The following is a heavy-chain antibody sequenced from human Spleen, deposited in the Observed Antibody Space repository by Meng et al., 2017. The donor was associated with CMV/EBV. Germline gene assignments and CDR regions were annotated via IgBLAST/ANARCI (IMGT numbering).Heavy chain of an antibody. J-gene: IGHJ4*02. V-gene: IGHV4-30-2*01. D-gene: IGHD3-22*01. Sequence: HLQLTEARSGLVKASQTLPLTCAVSGGSISSGGYSWSWIRQPPGKGLEWIGYIYHSGSTYYNPSLKSRVTISVDRSKNQFSLKLSSVTAADTAVYYCASGSTYYYDSSGYPFDYWGQGTLVTVSS. CDR2: IYHSGST. CDR1: GGSISSGGYS. CDR3: ASGSTYYYDSSGYPFDY.